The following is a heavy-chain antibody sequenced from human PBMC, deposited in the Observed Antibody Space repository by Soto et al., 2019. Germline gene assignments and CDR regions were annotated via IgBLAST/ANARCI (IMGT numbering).Heavy chain of an antibody. D-gene: IGHD1-1*01. CDR2: IIPIFGTA. Sequence: ASVKVSCKASGGTFSSYAISWVRQAPGQGLEWMGGIIPIFGTANYAQKFQGRVTITADESTSTAYMELSSLRSEDTAVYYCARELEPRLYYYYGMDVWGQGTTVTVSS. V-gene: IGHV1-69*13. J-gene: IGHJ6*02. CDR3: ARELEPRLYYYYGMDV. CDR1: GGTFSSYA.